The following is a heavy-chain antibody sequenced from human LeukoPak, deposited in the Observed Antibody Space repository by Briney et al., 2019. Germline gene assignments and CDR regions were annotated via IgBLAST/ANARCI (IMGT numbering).Heavy chain of an antibody. CDR2: ISSSSSTI. CDR1: GFTFSSYS. J-gene: IGHJ5*02. D-gene: IGHD5-24*01. V-gene: IGHV3-48*01. Sequence: GGSLRLSCAASGFTFSSYSMNWVRQAPGKGLERVSYISSSSSTIYYADSVKGRFTISRDNAKNSLYLQMNSLRAEDTAVYYCAREGDGYNGWFDPWGQGTLVTVSS. CDR3: AREGDGYNGWFDP.